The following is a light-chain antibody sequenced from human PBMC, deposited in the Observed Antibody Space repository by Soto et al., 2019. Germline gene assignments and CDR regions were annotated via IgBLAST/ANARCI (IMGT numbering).Light chain of an antibody. J-gene: IGLJ2*01. CDR1: SGSIASNY. Sequence: NFMLTQPHSVSESPGKTVTISCTRISGSIASNYVQWYQQRPGSAPTTVIYDDNQRPSGVPDRFSGSIDSSSNSASLTISGLKAEDEADHYCQSYDGCNQGEFGGGTQLTVL. CDR2: DDN. CDR3: QSYDGCNQGE. V-gene: IGLV6-57*04.